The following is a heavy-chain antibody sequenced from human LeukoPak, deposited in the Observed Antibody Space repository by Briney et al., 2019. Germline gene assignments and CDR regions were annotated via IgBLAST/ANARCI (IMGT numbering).Heavy chain of an antibody. CDR2: MNPSGGST. Sequence: ASVKVSCKASGYTFTSYYMHWVRQAPGQGLEWMGIMNPSGGSTSYAQKFQGRVTMTRDTSTSTVYMELSSLRSEDTAVYYCARVFGSYYYDSSGYRMGDYWGQGTLVTVSS. D-gene: IGHD3-22*01. J-gene: IGHJ4*02. CDR3: ARVFGSYYYDSSGYRMGDY. CDR1: GYTFTSYY. V-gene: IGHV1-46*01.